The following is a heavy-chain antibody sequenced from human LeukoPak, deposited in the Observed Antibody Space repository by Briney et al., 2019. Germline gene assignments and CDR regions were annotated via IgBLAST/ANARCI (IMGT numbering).Heavy chain of an antibody. V-gene: IGHV3-74*01. J-gene: IGHJ4*02. CDR1: GLTFSSYW. CDR3: TRRTSVVPFDY. Sequence: PGGSLRLSCVASGLTFSSYWMHWVRQAPGKGLVWVSRINTDGTSTTYADSVKGRFTISRDNAKNTLYLQMNSLRAEDTAVYYCTRRTSVVPFDYWGQGTLVTVSS. CDR2: INTDGTST. D-gene: IGHD2-2*01.